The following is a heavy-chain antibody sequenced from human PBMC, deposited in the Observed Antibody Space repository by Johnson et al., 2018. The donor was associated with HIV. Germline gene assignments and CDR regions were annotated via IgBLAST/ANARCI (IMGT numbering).Heavy chain of an antibody. CDR2: ISGSGGTI. CDR1: GFTFSSYA. J-gene: IGHJ3*02. V-gene: IGHV3-48*03. D-gene: IGHD2-15*01. CDR3: ARSKDCSGGSCPDAFDI. Sequence: VQLVESGGGLVQPGGSLRLSCAASGFTFSSYAMSWVRQGPGKGLEWVSYISGSGGTIYSADSVQGRFTISRDNARNSLYLQMNSLRVEDTAVYYCARSKDCSGGSCPDAFDIWGQGTMVIVSS.